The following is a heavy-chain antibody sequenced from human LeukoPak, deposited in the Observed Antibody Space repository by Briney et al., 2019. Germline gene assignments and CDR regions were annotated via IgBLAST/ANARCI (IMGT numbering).Heavy chain of an antibody. D-gene: IGHD2-21*02. CDR3: IIVVVTAIPPPFDY. J-gene: IGHJ4*02. CDR2: ISYDGSNK. V-gene: IGHV3-30*04. Sequence: PGGSLRLSCAASGFTFSSYAMHWVRQAPGKGLEWVAVISYDGSNKYYADSVKGRFTISRDNSKNTLYLQMNSLRAEDTAVYYCIIVVVTAIPPPFDYWGQGTLVTVSS. CDR1: GFTFSSYA.